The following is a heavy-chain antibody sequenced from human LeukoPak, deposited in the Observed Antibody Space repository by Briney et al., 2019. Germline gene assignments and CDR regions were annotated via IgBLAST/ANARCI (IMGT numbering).Heavy chain of an antibody. Sequence: PSETLSLTCAVYGGSFSGYYWSWIRQPPGKGLEWIGEINHSGSTNYNPSLKSRVTISVDTSKNRFSLKLSSVTAADTAVYYCARAMGYSSSWYGGWFDPWGQGTLVTVSS. CDR2: INHSGST. V-gene: IGHV4-34*01. CDR3: ARAMGYSSSWYGGWFDP. J-gene: IGHJ5*02. CDR1: GGSFSGYY. D-gene: IGHD6-13*01.